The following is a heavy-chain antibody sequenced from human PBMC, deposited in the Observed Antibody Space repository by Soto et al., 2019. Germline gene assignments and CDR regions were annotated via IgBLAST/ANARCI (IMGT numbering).Heavy chain of an antibody. CDR1: GGSISSGGYY. D-gene: IGHD3-10*01. J-gene: IGHJ6*02. Sequence: SETLSLTCTVSGGSISSGGYYWSWIRQHPGKGLEWIGYIYYSGSTYYNPSLKSRVTISVDTSKNQFSLKLSSVTAADTAVYCFARGYFVWGNYYNPPVVMAVWAQGTTVPVSS. CDR2: IYYSGST. CDR3: ARGYFVWGNYYNPPVVMAV. V-gene: IGHV4-31*03.